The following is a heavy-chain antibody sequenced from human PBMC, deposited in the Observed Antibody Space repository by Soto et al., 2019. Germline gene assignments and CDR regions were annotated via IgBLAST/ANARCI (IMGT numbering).Heavy chain of an antibody. CDR1: GFTFSSYD. CDR3: AKHADYCGSGIYTDH. D-gene: IGHD3-10*01. J-gene: IGHJ4*02. Sequence: EGSVRLSCAASGFTFSSYDMSWVRQTPGKGLEWVSILSGSGGSTYYADSVKGRFTISRDNSKNTLFLRMNSLRAEDTAVYYFAKHADYCGSGIYTDHWGQGTLVTVSS. V-gene: IGHV3-23*01. CDR2: LSGSGGST.